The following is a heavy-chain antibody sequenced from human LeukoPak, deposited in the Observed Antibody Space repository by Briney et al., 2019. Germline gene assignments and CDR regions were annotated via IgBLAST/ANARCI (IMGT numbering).Heavy chain of an antibody. CDR1: GGSISSYY. Sequence: SETLSLTCTVSGGSISSYYWSWIRQPPGKGLEWIGYIYYSGSTNYNPSLKSRVTISVDTSKNQFSLKLSSVTAADTAVYYCARRGVGTSRHFDHWGQGTLVTVSS. CDR2: IYYSGST. V-gene: IGHV4-59*08. J-gene: IGHJ4*02. CDR3: ARRGVGTSRHFDH. D-gene: IGHD2-21*02.